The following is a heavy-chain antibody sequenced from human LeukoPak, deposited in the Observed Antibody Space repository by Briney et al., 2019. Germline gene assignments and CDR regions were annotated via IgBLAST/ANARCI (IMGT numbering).Heavy chain of an antibody. J-gene: IGHJ4*02. D-gene: IGHD3-9*01. CDR3: ARVSPPYPGNLCPGVFDY. Sequence: GGSLRLSCATSGFTVSSNYMSWVRQAPGKGLEWVSIIYSGGTTYYADSVKGRFTFSRDNSKNTVYLHMNSLRAEDTAVYYCARVSPPYPGNLCPGVFDYWGQGALVTVSS. CDR2: IYSGGTT. V-gene: IGHV3-53*01. CDR1: GFTVSSNY.